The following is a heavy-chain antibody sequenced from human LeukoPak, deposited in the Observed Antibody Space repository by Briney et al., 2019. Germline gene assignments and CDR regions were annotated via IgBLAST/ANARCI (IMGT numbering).Heavy chain of an antibody. Sequence: PGRSLRLSFAASGFTFSSYAMHWVRQAPGKGLEWVAVISYDGSNKYYADSVKGRFTISRDNSKNTLYLQMNSLRAEDTAVYYCAGDGAPSGSYSHFDSWGQGTLVTVSS. D-gene: IGHD1-26*01. CDR1: GFTFSSYA. CDR2: ISYDGSNK. J-gene: IGHJ4*02. CDR3: AGDGAPSGSYSHFDS. V-gene: IGHV3-30-3*01.